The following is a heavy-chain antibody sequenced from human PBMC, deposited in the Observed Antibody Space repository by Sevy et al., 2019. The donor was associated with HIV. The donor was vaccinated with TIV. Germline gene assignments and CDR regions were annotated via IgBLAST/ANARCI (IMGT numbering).Heavy chain of an antibody. V-gene: IGHV2-70*01. Sequence: SGPTLVNPTQTLTLTCTFSGFSLSTSGMCVSWIRQPPGKALEWLALIDWDDDKYYSTSLKTRLTISKDTSKNRVVLTMTNMDPVDTATYYCARAGYCSGGSWGEFEYWGQGTLVTVSS. CDR2: IDWDDDK. D-gene: IGHD2-15*01. CDR1: GFSLSTSGMC. J-gene: IGHJ4*02. CDR3: ARAGYCSGGSWGEFEY.